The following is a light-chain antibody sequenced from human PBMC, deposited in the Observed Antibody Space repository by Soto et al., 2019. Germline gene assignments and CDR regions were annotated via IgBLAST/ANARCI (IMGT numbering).Light chain of an antibody. Sequence: QSALTQPASVSGSPGQSITISCTGTSGDVGSYNLVSWYQQHPGKAPKLMIYAGSKRPSGVSNRFSGSKSGNAASLTISGLQAEVWADYYCCSYAGRSTGVVLGGGTQLTAL. CDR3: CSYAGRSTGVV. V-gene: IGLV2-23*01. J-gene: IGLJ2*01. CDR2: AGS. CDR1: SGDVGSYNL.